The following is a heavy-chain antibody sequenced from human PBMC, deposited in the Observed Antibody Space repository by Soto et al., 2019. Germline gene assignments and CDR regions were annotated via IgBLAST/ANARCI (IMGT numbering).Heavy chain of an antibody. J-gene: IGHJ4*02. CDR1: GFTFSSYA. D-gene: IGHD3-22*01. CDR3: AKDEYYYDSSPKTAFDY. V-gene: IGHV3-23*01. CDR2: ISGSGGST. Sequence: GSLRLSCAASGFTFSSYAMSWVRQAPGKGLEWVSAISGSGGSTYYADSVKGRFTISRDNSKNTLYLQMNSLRAEDTAVYYCAKDEYYYDSSPKTAFDYWGQGTLVTVSS.